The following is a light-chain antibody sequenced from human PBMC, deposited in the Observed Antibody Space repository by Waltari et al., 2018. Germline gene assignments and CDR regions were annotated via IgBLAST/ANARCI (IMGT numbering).Light chain of an antibody. CDR1: QDISNY. CDR3: QQYDNHPLT. CDR2: DAS. J-gene: IGKJ4*01. V-gene: IGKV1-33*01. Sequence: DIQMTQSPSSLSASVGDRVTITCQASQDISNYLNWYQQKPGKAPKLLIYDASNLETGVPSRFSGSGSGTDFTFNISSLQPEDIATYYCQQYDNHPLTFGGGTKVEIK.